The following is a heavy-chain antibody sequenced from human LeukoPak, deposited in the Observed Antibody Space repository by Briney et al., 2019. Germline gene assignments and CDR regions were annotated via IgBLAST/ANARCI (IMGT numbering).Heavy chain of an antibody. CDR3: ARELVGGSGWSPPFDL. D-gene: IGHD6-19*01. CDR2: IYHSGST. V-gene: IGHV4-38-2*02. Sequence: SETLSLTCTVSGHSISSGYYWGWIRQPPGKGLEWIASIYHSGSTYYNPSLKSRVTISVDTSKNQFSLQLNSVTPEDTAVYYCARELVGGSGWSPPFDLWGRGTLVTVSS. CDR1: GHSISSGYY. J-gene: IGHJ2*01.